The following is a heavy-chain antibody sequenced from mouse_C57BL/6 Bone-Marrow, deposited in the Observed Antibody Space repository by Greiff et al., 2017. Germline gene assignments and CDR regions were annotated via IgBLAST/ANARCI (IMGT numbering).Heavy chain of an antibody. V-gene: IGHV1-19*01. Sequence: VQLQQSGPVLVKPGASVKMSCKASGYTFTDYYMNWVKQSHGKSLEWIGVINPYNGGTSYNQKFKGKATLTVDKSSSTAYMELNSLTSEDSAVYYCLYDGSSSFDDWGQGTTLTAAS. J-gene: IGHJ2*01. CDR2: INPYNGGT. D-gene: IGHD1-1*01. CDR1: GYTFTDYY. CDR3: LYDGSSSFDD.